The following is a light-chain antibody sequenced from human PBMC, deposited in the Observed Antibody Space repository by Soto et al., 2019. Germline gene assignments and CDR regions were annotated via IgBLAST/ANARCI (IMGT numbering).Light chain of an antibody. CDR3: QQYGSSPPGIT. Sequence: EIVLTQSPGTVSLSPGERATLSCRASQSVSSSYLAWYQQKPGQAPRLLIYGASSRATGIPDRFSGSGSGTDFTLTISRLEPEDFAVYYCQQYGSSPPGITFGQGTRLEIK. V-gene: IGKV3-20*01. CDR2: GAS. J-gene: IGKJ5*01. CDR1: QSVSSSY.